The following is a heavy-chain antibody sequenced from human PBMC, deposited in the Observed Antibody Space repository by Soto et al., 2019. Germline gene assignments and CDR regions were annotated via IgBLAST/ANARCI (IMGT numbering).Heavy chain of an antibody. CDR1: GFTFSSYD. CDR3: AKDVPTYYYGSGSYLSFSYCDY. J-gene: IGHJ4*02. D-gene: IGHD3-10*01. CDR2: IRGSGGST. V-gene: IGHV3-23*01. Sequence: EVQLLESGGGLVQPGGYLRLSCAASGFTFSSYDMSWVRQAPGKGLEWVSAIRGSGGSTYYADSVKGRFTISRDNSKNTLYLQMNSRRAEDTAVYYCAKDVPTYYYGSGSYLSFSYCDYWGRGTLVTVSS.